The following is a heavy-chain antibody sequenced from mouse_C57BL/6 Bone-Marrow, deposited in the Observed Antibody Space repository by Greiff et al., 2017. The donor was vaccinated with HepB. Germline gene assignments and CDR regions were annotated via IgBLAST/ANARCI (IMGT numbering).Heavy chain of an antibody. V-gene: IGHV2-9-1*01. CDR2: IWTGGGT. D-gene: IGHD2-4*01. Sequence: VQLEESGPGLVAPSQSLSITCTVSGFSLTSYAISWVRQTPGKGLEWLGVIWTGGGTNYNSALKSRLSISKDNSKSQVFLKMNSLQTDDTARYYWARKFDDYDKGYFDVWGTGTTVTVSS. J-gene: IGHJ1*03. CDR1: GFSLTSYA. CDR3: ARKFDDYDKGYFDV.